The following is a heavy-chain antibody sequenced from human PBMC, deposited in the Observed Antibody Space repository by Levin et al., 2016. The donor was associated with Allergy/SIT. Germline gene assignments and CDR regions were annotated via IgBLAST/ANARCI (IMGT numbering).Heavy chain of an antibody. J-gene: IGHJ3*02. Sequence: SETLSLTCAVSGGSISSGGYSWSWIRQPPGKGLEWIGYIYHSGSTYYNPSLKSRVTISVDRSKNQFSLKLSSVTAADTAVYYCARVALRLGAFDIWGQGTMVTVSS. D-gene: IGHD3-16*01. V-gene: IGHV4-30-2*01. CDR2: IYHSGST. CDR1: GGSISSGGYS. CDR3: ARVALRLGAFDI.